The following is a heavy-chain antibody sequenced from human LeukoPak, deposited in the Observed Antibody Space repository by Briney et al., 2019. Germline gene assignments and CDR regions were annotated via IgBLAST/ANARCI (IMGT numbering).Heavy chain of an antibody. CDR1: GGTFSSYA. V-gene: IGHV1-69*13. J-gene: IGHJ3*02. CDR3: ASSSRYDNAFDI. CDR2: IIPIFGTA. D-gene: IGHD6-13*01. Sequence: SVKVSCKASGGTFSSYAISWVRQAPGQGLEWMGGIIPIFGTANYAQKFQGRVTITADESTSTAYMELSSLRSEDTAVYYCASSSRYDNAFDIWGQGTMVTVSS.